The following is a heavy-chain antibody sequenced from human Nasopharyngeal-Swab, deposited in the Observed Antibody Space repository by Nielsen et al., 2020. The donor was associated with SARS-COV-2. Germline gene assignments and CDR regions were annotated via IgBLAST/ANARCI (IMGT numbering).Heavy chain of an antibody. CDR1: GFTVSSNY. D-gene: IGHD5-18*01. CDR3: ASNPQRGYSYGYPRVDY. Sequence: GGSLRLSCAASGFTVSSNYMSWVRQALGKGLEWVSVIYSGGSTYYADSVKGRFTISRDNSKNTLYLQMNSLRAEDTAVYYCASNPQRGYSYGYPRVDYWGQGTLVTVSS. V-gene: IGHV3-53*01. J-gene: IGHJ4*02. CDR2: IYSGGST.